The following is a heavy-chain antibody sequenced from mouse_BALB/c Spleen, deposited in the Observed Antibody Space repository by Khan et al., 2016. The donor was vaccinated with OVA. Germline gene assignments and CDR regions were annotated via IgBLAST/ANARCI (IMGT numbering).Heavy chain of an antibody. Sequence: EVKLLESGGGLVQPGGSLKLSCAASGFDFSRYWMSWVRQAPGKGLEWIGEINPDSSTINYTPSLKDKFIISRDNAKNTLYLQMSKVRSEDTALYYCARGLRRYYHAMDYWGQGTSVTVSS. CDR2: INPDSSTI. D-gene: IGHD2-2*01. CDR3: ARGLRRYYHAMDY. V-gene: IGHV4-1*02. CDR1: GFDFSRYW. J-gene: IGHJ4*01.